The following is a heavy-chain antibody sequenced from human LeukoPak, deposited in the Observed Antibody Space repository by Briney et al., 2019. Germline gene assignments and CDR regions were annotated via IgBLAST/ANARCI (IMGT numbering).Heavy chain of an antibody. CDR2: INSDGSNK. J-gene: IGHJ4*02. D-gene: IGHD3-10*01. Sequence: GGSLRLSCAVSGFTFSTYWMHWVRQAPGKGLVWVSLINSDGSNKIYADSVKGRFTISRDNAKNTLYLQMNSLRAEDTAEYYCTRPYYYGSGSTPHWGQGTLVTVSS. CDR1: GFTFSTYW. V-gene: IGHV3-74*01. CDR3: TRPYYYGSGSTPH.